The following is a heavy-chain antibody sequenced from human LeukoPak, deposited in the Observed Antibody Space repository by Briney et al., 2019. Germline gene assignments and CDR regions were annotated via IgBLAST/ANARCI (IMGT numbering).Heavy chain of an antibody. J-gene: IGHJ6*04. D-gene: IGHD3-10*02. V-gene: IGHV3-21*01. CDR3: AELGITMIGGV. Sequence: SGGSLRLSCAASGFTFSSYSMNWVRQAPGKGLEWVSSISSSSSYVYYADSVKGRFTISRDNAKNSLYLQMNSLRAEDTAVYYCAELGITMIGGVWGKGTTVTISS. CDR1: GFTFSSYS. CDR2: ISSSSSYV.